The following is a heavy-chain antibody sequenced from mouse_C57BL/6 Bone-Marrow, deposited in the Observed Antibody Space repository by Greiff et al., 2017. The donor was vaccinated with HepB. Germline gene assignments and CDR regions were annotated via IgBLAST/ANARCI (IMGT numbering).Heavy chain of an antibody. Sequence: VQGVESGPELVKPGASVKLSCKASGYTFTSYDINWVKQRPGQGLEWIGWIYPRDGSTKYNEKFKGKATLTVDTSSSTAYMELHSLTSEDSAVYFCARRITTVPDWGQGTLVTVSA. J-gene: IGHJ3*01. V-gene: IGHV1-85*01. CDR2: IYPRDGST. CDR3: ARRITTVPD. D-gene: IGHD1-1*01. CDR1: GYTFTSYD.